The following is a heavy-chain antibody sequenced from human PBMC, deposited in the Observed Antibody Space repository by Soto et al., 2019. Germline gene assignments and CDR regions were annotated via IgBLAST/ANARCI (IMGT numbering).Heavy chain of an antibody. CDR1: GGSVSSDTHC. D-gene: IGHD3-9*01. Sequence: PSETLCLGCTVSGGSVSSDTHCWGWLRQPPGKRLVWIGFIYSSGRNNYNPSLNSRVPMSVDTSKNQFSLKQSSVIVAATAGYHCARFARSCCCTTGYTGAEVWGQGTTVT. CDR2: IYSSGRN. J-gene: IGHJ6*02. V-gene: IGHV4-61*01. CDR3: ARFARSCCCTTGYTGAEV.